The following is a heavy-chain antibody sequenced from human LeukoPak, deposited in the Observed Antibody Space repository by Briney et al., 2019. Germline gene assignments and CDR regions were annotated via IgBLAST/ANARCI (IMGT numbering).Heavy chain of an antibody. CDR2: ISYDGSNK. CDR3: VRDDTSGPGDY. D-gene: IGHD3-22*01. CDR1: GFTFSSYA. V-gene: IGHV3-30*09. Sequence: GGSLRLSCAASGFTFSSYAMHWVRQAPGKGLEWVAVISYDGSNKYYADSVKGRFAISRDKSTNTLYLHMSSLRADDTAVYYCVRDDTSGPGDYWGQGTLVTVSS. J-gene: IGHJ4*02.